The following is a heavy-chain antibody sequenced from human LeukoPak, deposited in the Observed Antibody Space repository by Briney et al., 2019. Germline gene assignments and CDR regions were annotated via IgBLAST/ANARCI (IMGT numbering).Heavy chain of an antibody. Sequence: SETLSLTCTVSGGSVSSGNYYWSWIRQPAGKGLEWIGRIYTSGSTNYNPSLKSRVTMSMDTSKNQFSLKLSSVTASDTAVYYCARGWKYGDLDYWGQGTLVTVSS. CDR2: IYTSGST. CDR1: GGSVSSGNYY. D-gene: IGHD1-7*01. J-gene: IGHJ4*02. V-gene: IGHV4-61*02. CDR3: ARGWKYGDLDY.